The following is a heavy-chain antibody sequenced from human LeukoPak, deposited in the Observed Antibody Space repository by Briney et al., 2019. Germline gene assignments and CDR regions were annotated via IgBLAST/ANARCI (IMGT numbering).Heavy chain of an antibody. CDR1: GYSFTSYW. CDR3: ARHPYCSGGSCYVFDY. J-gene: IGHJ4*02. D-gene: IGHD2-15*01. Sequence: KPGESLKISCKGSGYSFTSYWIGWVRQMPGKGLGWMGIIYPGDSDTRYSPSFQGQVTISADKSISTAYLQWSSLKASDTAMYYCARHPYCSGGSCYVFDYWGQGTLVTVSS. V-gene: IGHV5-51*01. CDR2: IYPGDSDT.